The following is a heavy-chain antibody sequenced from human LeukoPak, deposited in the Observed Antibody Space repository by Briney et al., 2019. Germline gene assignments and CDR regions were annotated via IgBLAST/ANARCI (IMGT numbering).Heavy chain of an antibody. V-gene: IGHV3-30*01. CDR1: GFTFSSYA. CDR3: ARDRPTYYDFWSGYENWFDP. J-gene: IGHJ5*02. CDR2: ISYDGSNK. D-gene: IGHD3-3*01. Sequence: GRSLRLSCAASGFTFSSYAMHWVSQAPGKGLEWVAVISYDGSNKYYADSVKGRFTISRDNSKNTLYLQMNSLRAEDTAVYYCARDRPTYYDFWSGYENWFDPWGQGTLVTVSS.